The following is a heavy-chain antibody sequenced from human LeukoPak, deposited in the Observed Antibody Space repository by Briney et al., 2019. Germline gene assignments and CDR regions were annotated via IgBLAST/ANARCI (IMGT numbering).Heavy chain of an antibody. J-gene: IGHJ6*03. CDR3: ARGGPSRLISGYMDV. CDR1: GYTFTGYY. D-gene: IGHD3-10*01. V-gene: IGHV1-46*01. Sequence: ASVKVSCKASGYTFTGYYMHWVRQAPGQGLEWMGIINPSGGSTSYAQKFQGRVTMTRDTSTSTVYMELSSLRSEDTAVYYCARGGPSRLISGYMDVWGKGTTVTISS. CDR2: INPSGGST.